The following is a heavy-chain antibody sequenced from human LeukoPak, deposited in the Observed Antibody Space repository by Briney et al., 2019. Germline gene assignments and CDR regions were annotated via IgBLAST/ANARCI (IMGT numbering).Heavy chain of an antibody. D-gene: IGHD3-22*01. CDR3: ARVSYYYDSSGYPLGAFDI. Sequence: SETLSLTCTVSGVSISSGSYYWSWIRQPAGTGLEWIGRIYTSGSTNYNPSLKSRVTISVDTSKNQSSLKLSSVTAADTAVYYCARVSYYYDSSGYPLGAFDIWGQGTMVTVSS. CDR2: IYTSGST. V-gene: IGHV4-61*02. CDR1: GVSISSGSYY. J-gene: IGHJ3*02.